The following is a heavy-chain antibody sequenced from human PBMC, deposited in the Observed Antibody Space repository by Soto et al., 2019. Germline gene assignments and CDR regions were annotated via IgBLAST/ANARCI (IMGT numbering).Heavy chain of an antibody. CDR2: ISGSGGST. V-gene: IGHV3-23*01. Sequence: GGSLRLSCAASGFTFSSYAMSWVRQAPGKGLEWVSAISGSGGSTYYADSVKGRFTISRDNSKNTLYLQMNSLRAEDTAVYYCAKGGYGYCSSTSCPYYYYYYMDVWGKGTTVTVSS. J-gene: IGHJ6*03. D-gene: IGHD2-2*03. CDR3: AKGGYGYCSSTSCPYYYYYYMDV. CDR1: GFTFSSYA.